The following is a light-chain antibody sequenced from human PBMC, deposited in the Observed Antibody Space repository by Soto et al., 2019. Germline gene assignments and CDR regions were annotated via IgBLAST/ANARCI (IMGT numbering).Light chain of an antibody. CDR3: GTWDSNLSAGV. Sequence: QSVLTQPPSVSAAPGQKVTISCSGSSSNIGNNYVSWYQQLPGTAPKVLIYDNNKRPSGIPDRFSGSKSGTSATLGITGLQTGDEADYYCGTWDSNLSAGVFGGGTKLTVL. CDR2: DNN. V-gene: IGLV1-51*01. CDR1: SSNIGNNY. J-gene: IGLJ2*01.